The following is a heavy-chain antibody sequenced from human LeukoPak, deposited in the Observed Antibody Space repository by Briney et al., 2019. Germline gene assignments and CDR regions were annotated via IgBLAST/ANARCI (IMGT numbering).Heavy chain of an antibody. D-gene: IGHD6-13*01. V-gene: IGHV3-53*01. CDR3: AKDTIAAPGASFDYYGMDV. CDR2: IYSGGST. CDR1: GFTVNINY. J-gene: IGHJ6*02. Sequence: GGSLRLSCAASGFTVNINYMSWVRQAPGKGLESVSVIYSGGSTYYADSVKGRFTISRDNSKNTLYLQMNSLRAEDTAVYYCAKDTIAAPGASFDYYGMDVWGQGTTVTVSS.